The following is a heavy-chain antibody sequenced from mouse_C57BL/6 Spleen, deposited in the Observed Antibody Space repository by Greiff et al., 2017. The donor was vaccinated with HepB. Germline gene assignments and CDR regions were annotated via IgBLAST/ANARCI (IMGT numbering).Heavy chain of an antibody. CDR3: ARYYGSSHYAMDY. CDR2: IYPGDGDT. V-gene: IGHV1-80*01. J-gene: IGHJ4*01. CDR1: GYAFSSYW. D-gene: IGHD1-1*01. Sequence: QVHVQQSGAELVKPGASVKISCKASGYAFSSYWMNWVKQRPGKGLEWIGQIYPGDGDTNYNGKFKGKATLTADKSSSTAYMQLSSLTSEDSAVYFLARYYGSSHYAMDYWGQGTSVTVSS.